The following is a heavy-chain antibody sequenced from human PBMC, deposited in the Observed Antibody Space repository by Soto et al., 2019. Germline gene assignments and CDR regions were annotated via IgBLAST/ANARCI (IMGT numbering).Heavy chain of an antibody. V-gene: IGHV1-18*04. Sequence: QVQLVQSGAEVKKPGASVKVSCKASGYTFTNFGISWVRQAPGQGLDWMGWISAFNGNTNYAQNLQGRVTMTTDTSTSTGYRELRSLRSDDTAVYYCARDASRDNWNEGNDYYGMDVWGQGTTVTVSS. CDR3: ARDASRDNWNEGNDYYGMDV. J-gene: IGHJ6*02. CDR2: ISAFNGNT. D-gene: IGHD1-1*01. CDR1: GYTFTNFG.